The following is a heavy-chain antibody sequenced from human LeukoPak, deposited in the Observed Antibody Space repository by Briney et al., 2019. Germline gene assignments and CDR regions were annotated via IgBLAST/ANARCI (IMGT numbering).Heavy chain of an antibody. J-gene: IGHJ4*02. CDR3: ARDEDAF. Sequence: GGSLRLSCEASGFTFNSYNMNWVRQAPGKGLEWVSYISSDSSTIFYADSVKGRFTISRDNVKNSLFLQLNSLRDEDTAVYYCARDEDAFGGQGTLVTVS. CDR2: ISSDSSTI. CDR1: GFTFNSYN. V-gene: IGHV3-48*02.